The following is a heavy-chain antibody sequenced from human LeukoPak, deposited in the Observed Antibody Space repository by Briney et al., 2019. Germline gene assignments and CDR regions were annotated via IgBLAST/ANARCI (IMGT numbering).Heavy chain of an antibody. J-gene: IGHJ4*02. V-gene: IGHV3-21*04. CDR3: AKSPPNFGEGD. CDR2: ISSSSSYI. CDR1: GFTFSSYS. Sequence: GGSLRLSCAASGFTFSSYSMNWVRQAPGKGLEWVSSISSSSSYIYYADSVKGRFTISRDNAKNSLYLQMNSLRAEDTAVYYCAKSPPNFGEGDWGQGALVTVSS. D-gene: IGHD3-10*01.